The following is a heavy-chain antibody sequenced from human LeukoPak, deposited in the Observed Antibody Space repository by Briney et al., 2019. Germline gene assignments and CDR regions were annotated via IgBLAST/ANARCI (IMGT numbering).Heavy chain of an antibody. J-gene: IGHJ5*02. V-gene: IGHV4-34*01. CDR2: INHSGST. CDR3: ARARATPTYYYGSGSPAP. CDR1: AGSISSYY. D-gene: IGHD3-10*01. Sequence: SETLSLTCTVSAGSISSYYWSWIRQPPGKGLEWIGEINHSGSTNYNPSLKSRVTISVDTSKNQFSLKLSSVTAADTAVYYCARARATPTYYYGSGSPAPWGQGTLVTVSS.